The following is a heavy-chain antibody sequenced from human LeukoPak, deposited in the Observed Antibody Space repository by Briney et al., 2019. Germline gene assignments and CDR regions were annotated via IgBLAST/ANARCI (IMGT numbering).Heavy chain of an antibody. CDR1: GYTFTSYG. CDR2: ISAYNGNT. V-gene: IGHV1-18*01. CDR3: ARDERFRQTLKFDP. D-gene: IGHD3-3*01. J-gene: IGHJ5*02. Sequence: GASVKVSCKASGYTFTSYGISWVRQAPGQGLEWMGWISAYNGNTNYAQKLQGRVTMTTDTSTSTAYMELRSLRSDDTAVYYCARDERFRQTLKFDPWGQGTLVTVSS.